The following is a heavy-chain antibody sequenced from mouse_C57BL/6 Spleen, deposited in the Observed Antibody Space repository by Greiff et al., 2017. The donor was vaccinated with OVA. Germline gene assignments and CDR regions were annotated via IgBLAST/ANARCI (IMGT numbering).Heavy chain of an antibody. V-gene: IGHV5-6*01. J-gene: IGHJ4*01. Sequence: EVMLVESGGDLVKPGGSLKLSCAASGFTFSSYGMSWVRQTPDKRLEWVATISSGGSYTYYPDSVKGRFTISRDNAKNTLYLQMSSLKSEDTAMYYCARYYAPYAMDYWGQGTSVTVSS. CDR3: ARYYAPYAMDY. CDR1: GFTFSSYG. CDR2: ISSGGSYT. D-gene: IGHD1-1*01.